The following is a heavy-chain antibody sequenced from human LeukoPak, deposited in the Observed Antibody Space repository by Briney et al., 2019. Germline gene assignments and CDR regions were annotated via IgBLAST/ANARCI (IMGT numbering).Heavy chain of an antibody. CDR1: GCTFSNYA. V-gene: IGHV3-11*01. CDR3: ARGDYYDSSGYDGPDY. CDR2: ISSSGSTI. Sequence: PWGSLRLSCAVSGCTFSNYAMSWVRQAPGKGLEWISYISSSGSTIYYADTVKGRFTISRDNAKNSLYLQMNSLRAEDTAVYYCARGDYYDSSGYDGPDYWGQGTLVTASS. J-gene: IGHJ4*02. D-gene: IGHD3-22*01.